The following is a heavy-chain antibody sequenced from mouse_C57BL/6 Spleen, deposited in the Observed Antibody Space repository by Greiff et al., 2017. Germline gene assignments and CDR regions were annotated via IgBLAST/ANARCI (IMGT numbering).Heavy chain of an antibody. CDR1: GYTFTSYW. V-gene: IGHV1-74*04. J-gene: IGHJ3*01. Sequence: SGPELVKPGASVKVSCKASGYTFTSYWMHWVKQRPGQGLEWIGRIHPSDSDTNYNQKFKGKATLTVDKSSSTAYMQLSSLTSEDSEVYYCAIYGSSYDWFAYWGQGTLVTVSA. D-gene: IGHD1-1*01. CDR3: AIYGSSYDWFAY. CDR2: IHPSDSDT.